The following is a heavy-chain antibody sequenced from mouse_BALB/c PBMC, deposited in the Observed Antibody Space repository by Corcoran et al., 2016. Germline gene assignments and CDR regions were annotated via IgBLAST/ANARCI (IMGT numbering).Heavy chain of an antibody. J-gene: IGHJ2*01. CDR3: ARGSSGYDY. V-gene: IGHV9-1*02. CDR2: INTYTGEP. D-gene: IGHD3-1*01. CDR1: VYTFTNYG. Sequence: QIQLVQSGPELKKPGETVKISCKSSVYTFTNYGMNWVKQAPGKGLKWRGWINTYTGEPTYADDFKGRFAFSLETSASTAYLQINNLKNEDMATYFGARGSSGYDYWGQGTTLTVSS.